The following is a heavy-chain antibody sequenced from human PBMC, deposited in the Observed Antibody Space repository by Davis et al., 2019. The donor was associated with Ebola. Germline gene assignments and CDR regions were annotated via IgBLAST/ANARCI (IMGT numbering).Heavy chain of an antibody. Sequence: GESLKISCAGSGFTFSKYWMSWVRQAPGKGLEWVANIKIDGSEKYYVDSVKGRFTISRDNARNTLYLQMNSLRAEDTAVYYCSREVRGGFSPMDLWGTGTTVTVPS. CDR3: SREVRGGFSPMDL. V-gene: IGHV3-7*01. CDR2: IKIDGSEK. CDR1: GFTFSKYW. J-gene: IGHJ6*04. D-gene: IGHD5-18*01.